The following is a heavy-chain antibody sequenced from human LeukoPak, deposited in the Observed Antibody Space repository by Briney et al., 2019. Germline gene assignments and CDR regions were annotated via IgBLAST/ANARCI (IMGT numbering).Heavy chain of an antibody. CDR3: ARAPYYYDSSGYAHFDY. CDR1: GGTFGSYA. D-gene: IGHD3-22*01. J-gene: IGHJ4*02. V-gene: IGHV1-69*04. CDR2: IIPILGIA. Sequence: SVKVSCKASGGTFGSYAISWVRQAPGQGLEWMGRIIPILGIANYAQKFQGRVTITADKSTSTAYMELSSLRSEDTAVYYCARAPYYYDSSGYAHFDYWGQGTLVTVSS.